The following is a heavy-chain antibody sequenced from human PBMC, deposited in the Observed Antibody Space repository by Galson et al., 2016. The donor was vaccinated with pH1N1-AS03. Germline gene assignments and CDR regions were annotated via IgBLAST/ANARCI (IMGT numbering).Heavy chain of an antibody. CDR1: GGSVSSGHYY. Sequence: ETLSLTCTVSGGSVSSGHYYWSWIRQPPGKGLEWIGYIYHSGSTNYNPSLKIRVTISVDTSKNQFSLKLSSVTAADTAIYYCARLWFYGPYYFDYWGQGTLVTVSS. CDR3: ARLWFYGPYYFDY. J-gene: IGHJ4*02. D-gene: IGHD2/OR15-2a*01. CDR2: IYHSGST. V-gene: IGHV4-61*01.